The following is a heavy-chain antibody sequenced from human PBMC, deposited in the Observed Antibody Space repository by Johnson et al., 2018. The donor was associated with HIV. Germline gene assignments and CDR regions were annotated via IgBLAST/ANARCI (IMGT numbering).Heavy chain of an antibody. J-gene: IGHJ3*02. CDR1: GFTFSTYG. D-gene: IGHD2-8*02. V-gene: IGHV3-20*04. CDR2: INWNGGST. Sequence: VQLVESGGGVVQPGRSLRLSCAVSGFTFSTYGMSWVRQAPGKGLEWVSGINWNGGSTGYADSVKGRFTISRDNAKNSLYLQMNSLRAEDTALYYCARGGYCTGGVCLWDAFDIWGQGTMVTVSS. CDR3: ARGGYCTGGVCLWDAFDI.